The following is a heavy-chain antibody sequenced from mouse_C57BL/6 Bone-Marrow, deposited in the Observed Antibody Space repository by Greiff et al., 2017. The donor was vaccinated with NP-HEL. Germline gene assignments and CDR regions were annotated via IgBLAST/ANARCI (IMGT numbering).Heavy chain of an antibody. V-gene: IGHV1-55*01. D-gene: IGHD1-1*01. CDR1: GYTFTSYW. CDR2: IYPGSGST. Sequence: VQLQQPGAELVKPGASVKMSCKASGYTFTSYWITWVKQRPGQGLEWIGDIYPGSGSTNYNEKFKSKATLTVDTSSSTAYMQLSSLTSEDSAVYYCARKGDGPYYFDYWGQGTTLTVSS. J-gene: IGHJ2*01. CDR3: ARKGDGPYYFDY.